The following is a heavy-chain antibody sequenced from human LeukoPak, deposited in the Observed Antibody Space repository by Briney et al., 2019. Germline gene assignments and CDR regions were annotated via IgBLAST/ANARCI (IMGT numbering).Heavy chain of an antibody. CDR1: GASISGYY. J-gene: IGHJ4*02. D-gene: IGHD4-11*01. Sequence: SETLSLTRTVSGASISGYYWSWIRQPPGKGLEWIGYIYSSGSTNYNPSLKSRVTISIDTSKNQFSLKLSSVTAADTAVYYCAREGTTVTHFDYWGQGTLVTVSS. CDR2: IYSSGST. CDR3: AREGTTVTHFDY. V-gene: IGHV4-59*01.